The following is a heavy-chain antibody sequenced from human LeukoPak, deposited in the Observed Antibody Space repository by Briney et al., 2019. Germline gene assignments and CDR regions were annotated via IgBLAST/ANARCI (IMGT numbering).Heavy chain of an antibody. D-gene: IGHD5-18*01. Sequence: GGSLRLSCAAAGFTFTTYAMAWVRQAPGKGLEWVSAISGSGRDTFYADSVKGRFTFSRDNSKNTLSLQMNSLRAEDTAVYYCAKFRVHTSSRGVGLDYWGQGTLVTVSS. CDR3: AKFRVHTSSRGVGLDY. CDR1: GFTFTTYA. V-gene: IGHV3-23*01. J-gene: IGHJ4*02. CDR2: ISGSGRDT.